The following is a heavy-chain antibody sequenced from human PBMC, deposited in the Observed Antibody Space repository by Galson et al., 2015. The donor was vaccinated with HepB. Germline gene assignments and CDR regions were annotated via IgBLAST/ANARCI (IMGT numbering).Heavy chain of an antibody. CDR3: ARDKGGGATTFYYSYGMDV. J-gene: IGHJ6*02. D-gene: IGHD2-15*01. Sequence: SLRLSCAASGFTFSNYAMHWVSQAPGKGLEWVAVISYDGSNKYYADSVKGRFTISRDNSKNTLFVQMNSLRAEDTAVYYCARDKGGGATTFYYSYGMDVWGQGTTVTVSS. CDR2: ISYDGSNK. V-gene: IGHV3-30-3*01. CDR1: GFTFSNYA.